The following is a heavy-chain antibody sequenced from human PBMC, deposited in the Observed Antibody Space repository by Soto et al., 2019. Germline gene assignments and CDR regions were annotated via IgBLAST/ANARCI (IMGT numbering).Heavy chain of an antibody. D-gene: IGHD4-4*01. CDR1: GDSINTTDYY. J-gene: IGHJ4*02. V-gene: IGHV4-39*01. Sequence: SETLSLTCTVSGDSINTTDYYWGWIRQPPGKGLEWIGTIYYRGTTYYNPSLKSRVTMSVDTSKNQFSLKLSSVTAADTAVYYCARHPPTPYFDYWGQGTLVTVSS. CDR2: IYYRGTT. CDR3: ARHPPTPYFDY.